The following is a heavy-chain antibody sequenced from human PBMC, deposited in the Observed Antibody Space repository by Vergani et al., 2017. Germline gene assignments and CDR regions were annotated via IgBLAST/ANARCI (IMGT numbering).Heavy chain of an antibody. J-gene: IGHJ3*02. D-gene: IGHD5-18*01. V-gene: IGHV3-53*02. CDR2: IYSGGST. CDR3: ARDLRTADAFDI. CDR1: GFTVSSNY. Sequence: EVQLVETGGGLIQPGGSLRLSCAASGFTVSSNYMSWVRQAPGKGLEWVSVIYSGGSTYYADSVKGRFTISRDNSKNTLYLQMTILRAEDTAVYYCARDLRTADAFDIWGQGTMVTVSS.